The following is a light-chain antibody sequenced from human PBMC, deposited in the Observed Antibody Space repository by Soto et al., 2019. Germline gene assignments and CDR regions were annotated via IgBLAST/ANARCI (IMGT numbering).Light chain of an antibody. CDR1: QSVYNN. CDR3: QQYNNWPPVT. CDR2: GAS. Sequence: EIMLTHSPGTLSLSPCERATLSSSASQSVYNNLAWYQQKPGQAPRLLIYGASTRATGIPARFSGSGSGTEFTLTISSLQSEDFAVYYCQQYNNWPPVTFGPGTKVDNK. V-gene: IGKV3-15*01. J-gene: IGKJ3*01.